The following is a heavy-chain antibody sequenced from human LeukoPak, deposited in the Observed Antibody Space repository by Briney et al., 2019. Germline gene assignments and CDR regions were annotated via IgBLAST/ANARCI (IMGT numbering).Heavy chain of an antibody. V-gene: IGHV4-61*10. CDR3: ARVKGSSYPDAFDI. CDR2: IYYSGST. Sequence: SETLSLTCTVSGGSISSGSYYWSWIRQPAGKGLEWIGYIYYSGSTNYNPSLKSRVTISVDTSKNQFSLKLSSVTAADTAVYYCARVKGSSYPDAFDIWGQGTMVTVSS. J-gene: IGHJ3*02. CDR1: GGSISSGSYY. D-gene: IGHD6-6*01.